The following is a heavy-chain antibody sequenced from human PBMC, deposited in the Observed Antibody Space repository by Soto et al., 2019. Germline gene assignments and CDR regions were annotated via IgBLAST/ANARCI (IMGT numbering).Heavy chain of an antibody. CDR2: IIPILGIA. J-gene: IGHJ6*02. CDR1: GGTFSSYT. Sequence: QVQLVQSGAEVKKPGSSVKVSCKASGGTFSSYTISWVRQAPGQGLEWMGMIIPILGIANYAQKFQGRVTITEDKSTSTAYMWLSSLRSEDTAVYYCARSRGLLIWFGSSDFYYGMDVWGQGTTVTVSS. D-gene: IGHD3-10*01. CDR3: ARSRGLLIWFGSSDFYYGMDV. V-gene: IGHV1-69*02.